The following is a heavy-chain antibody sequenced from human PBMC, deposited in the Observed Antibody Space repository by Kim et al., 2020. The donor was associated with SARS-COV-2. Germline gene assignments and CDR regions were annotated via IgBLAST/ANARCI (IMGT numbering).Heavy chain of an antibody. V-gene: IGHV3-30*18. Sequence: GGSLRLSCAASGFTFNAYGVHWVRQAPGKGLEWVAVISYDGSTKYYVDSVKGRFTVSRDNSKNTVYLQMNSLTAEDTAVYYCAKDPNRGSLFFEYLQYWGQGNLVTVSS. J-gene: IGHJ1*01. CDR2: ISYDGSTK. CDR1: GFTFNAYG. CDR3: AKDPNRGSLFFEYLQY. D-gene: IGHD3-16*01.